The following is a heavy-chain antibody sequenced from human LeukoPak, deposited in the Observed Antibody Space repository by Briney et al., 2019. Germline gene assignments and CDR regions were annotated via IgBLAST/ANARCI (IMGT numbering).Heavy chain of an antibody. J-gene: IGHJ4*02. Sequence: GGSLRLSCAASGFTFDDYAMHWVRQAPGEGLEWVSLISWDGGSTYYADCVKGRFTISRDNSKNSLYLQMNSLRAEDTALYYCAPGDYYDSSGPGSYPWGQGTLVTVSS. CDR3: APGDYYDSSGPGSYP. CDR1: GFTFDDYA. D-gene: IGHD3-22*01. CDR2: ISWDGGST. V-gene: IGHV3-43D*03.